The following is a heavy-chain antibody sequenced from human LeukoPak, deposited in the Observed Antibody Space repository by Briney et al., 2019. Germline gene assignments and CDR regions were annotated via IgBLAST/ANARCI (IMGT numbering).Heavy chain of an antibody. V-gene: IGHV1-46*01. CDR2: IYPRDGST. CDR1: GYTFTSNY. Sequence: ASVKVSCKASGYTFTSNYIHWVRQAPGQGLEWMGMIYPRDGSTSYAQKFQGRVTVTRDTSTSTVHMELGGLRSEDTAVYYCARARCGGDCYSGSLDYWGQGTLVTVSS. D-gene: IGHD2-21*02. J-gene: IGHJ4*02. CDR3: ARARCGGDCYSGSLDY.